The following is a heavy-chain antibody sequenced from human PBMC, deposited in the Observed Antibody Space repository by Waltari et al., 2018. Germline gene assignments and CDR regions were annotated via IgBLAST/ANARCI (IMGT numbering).Heavy chain of an antibody. CDR3: ARWNIGADY. CDR2: LTTRSTTL. Sequence: EVQLVESGGGSVQPGGSLRLSCAASGFTFSIYSMIWVRQAPGNGLEWVSYLTTRSTTLYYAESGKGRLTTSRDNAKNSLYLQMKSLRSEDTAVYYCARWNIGADYWGQGTLVTVSS. CDR1: GFTFSIYS. D-gene: IGHD2-15*01. J-gene: IGHJ4*02. V-gene: IGHV3-48*04.